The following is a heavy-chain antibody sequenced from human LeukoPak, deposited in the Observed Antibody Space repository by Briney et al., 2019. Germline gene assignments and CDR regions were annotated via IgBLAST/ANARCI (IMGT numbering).Heavy chain of an antibody. CDR2: TYYRSKWYN. J-gene: IGHJ4*02. Sequence: SQTLSLTCAISGDRVSSNSAAWNWIRQSPSRGLEWLGRTYYRSKWYNDYAVSVKSRITINPDTSKNQFSLQLNSVTPEDTAVYYCARVSGGWYYELPGLPFDYWGQGTLVTVSS. CDR3: ARVSGGWYYELPGLPFDY. V-gene: IGHV6-1*01. D-gene: IGHD6-19*01. CDR1: GDRVSSNSAA.